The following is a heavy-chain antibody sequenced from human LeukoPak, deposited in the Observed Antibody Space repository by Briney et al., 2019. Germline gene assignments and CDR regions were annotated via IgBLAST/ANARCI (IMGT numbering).Heavy chain of an antibody. V-gene: IGHV3-21*01. Sequence: PGGSLRLSCAASVFTFSSYSMNGVRQAPGKGVEGVSSISSRSSDIYYADSVKARFTISRENAKNSLYLQMNSLRAEDTAVYYCARGSSTHGEYYFDYWGPGTLVTVSS. D-gene: IGHD2-2*01. CDR2: ISSRSSDI. J-gene: IGHJ4*02. CDR1: VFTFSSYS. CDR3: ARGSSTHGEYYFDY.